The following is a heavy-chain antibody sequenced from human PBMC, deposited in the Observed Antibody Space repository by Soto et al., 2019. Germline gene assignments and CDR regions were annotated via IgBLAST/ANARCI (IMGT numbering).Heavy chain of an antibody. D-gene: IGHD6-19*01. CDR1: GYTFTNYD. CDR3: ARGRGWRDY. CDR2: MDPNSGNT. Sequence: QVQLVQAGAEVKKPGASVKVSCKASGYTFTNYDINWVRPAPGQGLAWMGWMDPNSGNTDYAQKFQGRVTITRNTSISTAYLELSSLSSEDTAVYHCARGRGWRDYWGQGTLVTVSS. V-gene: IGHV1-8*01. J-gene: IGHJ4*02.